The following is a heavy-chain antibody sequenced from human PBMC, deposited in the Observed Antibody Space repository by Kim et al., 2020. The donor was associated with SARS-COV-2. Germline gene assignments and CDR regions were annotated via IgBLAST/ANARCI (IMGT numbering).Heavy chain of an antibody. CDR3: ARDREGDIVVVGAWSAAFGI. Sequence: SETLSLTCTVYGYSISSGYYWCWIRQPPGKGLEWVGSIHSSGSTYNNPSLKSRTTILVDTSKNQFSLKPSSVAAANTAVYYCARDREGDIVVVGAWSAAFGIWGQGTMVTVSS. CDR2: IHSSGST. D-gene: IGHD2-15*01. CDR1: GYSISSGYY. V-gene: IGHV4-38-2*02. J-gene: IGHJ3*02.